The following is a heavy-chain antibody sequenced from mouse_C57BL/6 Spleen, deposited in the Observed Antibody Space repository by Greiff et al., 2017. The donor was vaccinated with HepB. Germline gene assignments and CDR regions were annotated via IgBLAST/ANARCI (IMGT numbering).Heavy chain of an antibody. CDR3: ARRGTAQAASWVAY. D-gene: IGHD3-2*02. V-gene: IGHV5-6*01. Sequence: EVQLVESGGDLVKPGGSLKLSCAASGFTFSSYGMSWVRQTPDKRLEWVATISSGGSYTYYPDSVKGRFTISRDNAKNTLYLQMSSLKSEDTAMYYCARRGTAQAASWVAYWGQGTLVTVAA. J-gene: IGHJ3*01. CDR1: GFTFSSYG. CDR2: ISSGGSYT.